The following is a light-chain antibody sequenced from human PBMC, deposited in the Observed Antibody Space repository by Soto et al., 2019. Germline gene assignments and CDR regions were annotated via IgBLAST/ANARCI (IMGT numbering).Light chain of an antibody. J-gene: IGKJ1*01. V-gene: IGKV1-5*01. CDR1: QSISNA. Sequence: IQMTQAPSILSVSVGDSVPLPCRASQSISNALAWYQQRPGTAPKPLIYDSSTLENGVPSRFSGSGSGTDFTLTISSLQPDDSATYYCQQYSYYRTFCQGTKVDIK. CDR3: QQYSYYRT. CDR2: DSS.